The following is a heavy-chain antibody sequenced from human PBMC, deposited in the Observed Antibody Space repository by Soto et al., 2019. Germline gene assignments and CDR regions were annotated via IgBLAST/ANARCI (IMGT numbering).Heavy chain of an antibody. CDR2: IHGTRSII. CDR1: GFTVSSHA. D-gene: IGHD3-16*01. J-gene: IGHJ4*02. V-gene: IGHV3-48*02. CDR3: ARDARHADYDF. Sequence: EVQLVESGGGLVQPGGSLKLSCAVSGFTVSSHAMNWVRQAPGKGLELVAYIHGTRSIIYYADSVKGRFTISRDNAKHSLYLQMDSLRDEDTALYYCARDARHADYDFWGPGTLVTVSS.